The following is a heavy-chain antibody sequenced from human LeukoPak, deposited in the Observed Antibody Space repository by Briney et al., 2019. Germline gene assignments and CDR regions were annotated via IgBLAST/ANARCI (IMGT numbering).Heavy chain of an antibody. CDR3: ARPARPAYYYYYMDV. CDR2: IYHSGST. J-gene: IGHJ6*03. D-gene: IGHD6-6*01. V-gene: IGHV4-38-2*02. CDR1: GYSISSGYY. Sequence: KSSETLSLTCTVSGYSISSGYYWGWIRQPPGKGLEWIGSIYHSGSTYYNPSLKSRVTISVDTSKNQFSLKLSSVTAADTAVYYCARPARPAYYYYYMDVWGKGTTVTVSS.